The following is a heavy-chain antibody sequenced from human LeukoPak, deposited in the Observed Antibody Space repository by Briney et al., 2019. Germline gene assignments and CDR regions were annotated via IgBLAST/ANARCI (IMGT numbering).Heavy chain of an antibody. D-gene: IGHD3-3*01. J-gene: IGHJ6*03. V-gene: IGHV4-34*01. Sequence: SETLSLTCAVYGGSFSGYYWSWIRQPPGKGLEWIGEINHNGSTNYNPSLKSRVTISVDTSKNQFSLKLSSVTAADTAVYYCARGGAIFGVVTRYYMDVWGKGTTVTVSS. CDR1: GGSFSGYY. CDR3: ARGGAIFGVVTRYYMDV. CDR2: INHNGST.